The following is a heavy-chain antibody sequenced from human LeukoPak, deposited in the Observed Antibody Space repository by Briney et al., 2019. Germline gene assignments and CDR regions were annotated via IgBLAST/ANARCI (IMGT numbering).Heavy chain of an antibody. Sequence: SETLSLTCAVSGYSISSGYYWGWIRQPPGKGLEWIGSIYHSGSTYYNPSLKIRVTISVDTSKNQFSLKLSSVTAADTAVYYCARQDHYYDSSGYSAWDAFDIWGQGTMVTVSS. D-gene: IGHD3-22*01. V-gene: IGHV4-38-2*01. CDR2: IYHSGST. CDR1: GYSISSGYY. CDR3: ARQDHYYDSSGYSAWDAFDI. J-gene: IGHJ3*02.